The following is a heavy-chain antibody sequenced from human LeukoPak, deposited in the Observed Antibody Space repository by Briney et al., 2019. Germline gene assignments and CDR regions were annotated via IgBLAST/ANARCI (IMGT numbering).Heavy chain of an antibody. CDR3: ARDQPLTVSTWGYFYYYMDV. CDR1: GFSFSSYW. V-gene: IGHV3-7*01. J-gene: IGHJ6*03. Sequence: GGSLRLSCAASGFSFSSYWMSWVRQAPGKGLEWVANIKQVGVDKYYVDSVKGRFTISRDNAKNSLYLQMNSLRAEDTAVYFCARDQPLTVSTWGYFYYYMDVWGRGTTVTVSS. CDR2: IKQVGVDK. D-gene: IGHD4-17*01.